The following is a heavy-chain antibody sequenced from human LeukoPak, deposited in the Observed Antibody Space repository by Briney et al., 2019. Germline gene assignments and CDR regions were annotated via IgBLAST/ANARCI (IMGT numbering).Heavy chain of an antibody. Sequence: SETLSLTCAVYGGSFSGYYWSWIRQPPGKGLEWIGEINHSGSTNYNPSLKSRVTISVDTSKNQFSLKLSSVTAADTAVYYCARGAVTACSGGSCFLGPIDYWGQGILVTVSS. J-gene: IGHJ4*02. V-gene: IGHV4-34*01. CDR1: GGSFSGYY. D-gene: IGHD2-15*01. CDR2: INHSGST. CDR3: ARGAVTACSGGSCFLGPIDY.